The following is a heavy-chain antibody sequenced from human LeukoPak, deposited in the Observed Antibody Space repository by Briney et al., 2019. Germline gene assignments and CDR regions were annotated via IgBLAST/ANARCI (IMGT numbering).Heavy chain of an antibody. Sequence: GKSLTLSCVASQFTFSHYGMHWVRQAPGKGLEWVAFIRYDGSNKYYADSVKGRFTISRDNSKNTLYLQMNSLRAEDTAVYYCAKDGQWELLTFDYWGQGTLVTVSS. D-gene: IGHD1-26*01. J-gene: IGHJ4*02. CDR1: QFTFSHYG. CDR2: IRYDGSNK. V-gene: IGHV3-30*02. CDR3: AKDGQWELLTFDY.